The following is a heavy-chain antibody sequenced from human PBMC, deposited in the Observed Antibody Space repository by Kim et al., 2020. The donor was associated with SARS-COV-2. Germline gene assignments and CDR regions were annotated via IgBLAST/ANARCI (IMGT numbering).Heavy chain of an antibody. Sequence: AGSVKGRFTVSRDNADNTLYLQMNSRRAEDTALYYCAKDHESSGWPTFDYWGQGTLVTVSS. J-gene: IGHJ4*02. D-gene: IGHD3-22*01. CDR3: AKDHESSGWPTFDY. V-gene: IGHV3-23*01.